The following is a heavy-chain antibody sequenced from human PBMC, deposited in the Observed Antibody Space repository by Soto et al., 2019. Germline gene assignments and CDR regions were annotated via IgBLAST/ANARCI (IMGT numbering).Heavy chain of an antibody. CDR2: IYPGDSRT. J-gene: IGHJ4*02. V-gene: IGHV5-51*01. D-gene: IGHD6-13*01. CDR3: ARLQAAAGEHDLTFDD. CDR1: GHSFTTYW. Sequence: PGEALKISCEDSGHSFTTYWIAWVRQMPGKGLEWMGIIYPGDSRTTYSPSFQGQVIISADKSISTAYLQWISLKASDTAMYYCARLQAAAGEHDLTFDDWGQGTLVTVCS.